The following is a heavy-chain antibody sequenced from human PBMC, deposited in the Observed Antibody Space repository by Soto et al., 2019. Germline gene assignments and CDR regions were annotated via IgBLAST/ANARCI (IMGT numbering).Heavy chain of an antibody. J-gene: IGHJ4*02. CDR2: IWVDGSNK. Sequence: GXSLTLSCAAAGFTVNISNLHWFRQTPGKGLEGVAFIWVDGSNKYYADSVKGRFTDSRDNSKNTLHLQMNSLRVEDTAVYFCARGVGGSEVGMEYWGQGTLVTVSS. CDR1: GFTVNISN. D-gene: IGHD1-26*01. V-gene: IGHV3-33*01. CDR3: ARGVGGSEVGMEY.